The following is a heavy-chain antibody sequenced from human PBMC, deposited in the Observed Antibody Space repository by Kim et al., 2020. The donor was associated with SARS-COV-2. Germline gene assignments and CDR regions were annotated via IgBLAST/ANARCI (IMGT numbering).Heavy chain of an antibody. CDR1: GFTVSSNY. J-gene: IGHJ6*02. Sequence: GGSLRLSCAASGFTVSSNYMSWVRQAPGKGLEWVSVIYSGGSTYYADSVKGRFTISRDNSKNTLYLQMNSLRAEDTAVYYCATGDSSGYGADYGMDVWGQGTTVTVS. V-gene: IGHV3-53*01. CDR2: IYSGGST. CDR3: ATGDSSGYGADYGMDV. D-gene: IGHD3-22*01.